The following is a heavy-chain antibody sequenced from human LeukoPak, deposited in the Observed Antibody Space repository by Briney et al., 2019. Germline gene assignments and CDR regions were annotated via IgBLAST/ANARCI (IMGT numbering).Heavy chain of an antibody. D-gene: IGHD6-19*01. Sequence: PGGSLRLSCGASGFTFSSYAVSWVRQAPGKGLEWVSVISGSGGSTYYADSVKGRCTISGDNSKNTLYLEMNSLRAEDTAVYYCATDPTVAGTSEYFQHWGQGTLVTVSS. CDR1: GFTFSSYA. V-gene: IGHV3-23*01. CDR2: ISGSGGST. CDR3: ATDPTVAGTSEYFQH. J-gene: IGHJ1*01.